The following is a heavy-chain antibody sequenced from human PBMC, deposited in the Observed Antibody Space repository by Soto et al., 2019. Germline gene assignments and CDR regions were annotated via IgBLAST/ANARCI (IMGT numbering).Heavy chain of an antibody. V-gene: IGHV4-34*01. Sequence: SETLSATGALSRGSVTGYDWSWIRQPPGKGLEWRGEINHSESTSHNAPLKSRVTISVDTSKNQFSLRLSSVTAAGTAVDDGARLAYDHENQYGMDAWVQGTTVT. CDR2: INHSEST. CDR1: RGSVTGYD. CDR3: ARLAYDHENQYGMDA. D-gene: IGHD5-12*01. J-gene: IGHJ6*01.